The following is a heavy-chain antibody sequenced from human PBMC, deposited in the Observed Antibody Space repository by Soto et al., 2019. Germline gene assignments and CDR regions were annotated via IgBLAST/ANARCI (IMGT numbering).Heavy chain of an antibody. J-gene: IGHJ6*02. V-gene: IGHV1-2*02. Sequence: ASVKVSCKASGYTFTGYYMHWVRQAPGQGLEWMGWNNPNSGGTNYAQKFQGRVTMTRDTSISTAYMELSRLRSDDTAVYYCAREASPQHYYYYGMDVWGQGTTVTVSS. CDR2: NNPNSGGT. CDR1: GYTFTGYY. CDR3: AREASPQHYYYYGMDV.